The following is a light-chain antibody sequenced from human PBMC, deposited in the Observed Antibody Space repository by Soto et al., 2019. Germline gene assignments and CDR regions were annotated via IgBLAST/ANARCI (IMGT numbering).Light chain of an antibody. CDR1: SGHSSYA. Sequence: QLVLTQSHSASASLGASVKLTCTLSSGHSSYAIAWHQQQPEKGPRYLMKLNSDGSHSKGDGIPDRFSGSSSGAERYLTISSLQSEDEADYYCQTWGTGIQGVFGGGTKVTVL. CDR2: LNSDGSH. V-gene: IGLV4-69*01. J-gene: IGLJ3*02. CDR3: QTWGTGIQGV.